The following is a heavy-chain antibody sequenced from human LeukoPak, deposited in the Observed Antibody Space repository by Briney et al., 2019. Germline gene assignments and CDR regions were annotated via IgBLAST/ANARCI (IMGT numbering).Heavy chain of an antibody. D-gene: IGHD3-16*01. V-gene: IGHV3-30*04. CDR1: GFTFSSYA. J-gene: IGHJ6*02. Sequence: PGGSLRLSCAASGFTFSSYAMHWVRQAPGKGLEWVAVISYDGSNKYYADSVKGRFTISRDNSKNTLYLQMNSLRAEDTAVYFCARGGGLGVWGQGATVTVSS. CDR3: ARGGGLGV. CDR2: ISYDGSNK.